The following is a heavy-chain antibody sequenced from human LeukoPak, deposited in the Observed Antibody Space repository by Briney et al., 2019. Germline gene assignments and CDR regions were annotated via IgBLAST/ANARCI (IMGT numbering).Heavy chain of an antibody. D-gene: IGHD5-12*01. CDR2: IYHSGST. J-gene: IGHJ4*02. CDR3: AARMVVATINLGY. V-gene: IGHV4-38-2*02. CDR1: GYSISSGYY. Sequence: ETLSLTCTVSGYSISSGYYWGWIRQPPGKGLEWIGSIYHSGSTYYNPSLKSRVTISVDTSKNQFSLKLSSVTAADTAVYYCAARMVVATINLGYWGQGTLVTVSS.